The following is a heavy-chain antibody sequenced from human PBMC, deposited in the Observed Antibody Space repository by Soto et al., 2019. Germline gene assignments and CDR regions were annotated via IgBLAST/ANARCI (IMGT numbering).Heavy chain of an antibody. J-gene: IGHJ6*02. CDR3: ARETRTTTNGVRHAPQRPWKYYYGMDV. CDR1: GYTFTGYY. Sequence: ASVKVSCKASGYTFTGYYMHWVRQAPGQGLEWMGWINPNSGGTNYAQKFQGRVTMTRDTSISTAYMGLSRLRSDDTAVYYCARETRTTTNGVRHAPQRPWKYYYGMDVWGQGTTVTVSS. D-gene: IGHD2-8*01. V-gene: IGHV1-2*02. CDR2: INPNSGGT.